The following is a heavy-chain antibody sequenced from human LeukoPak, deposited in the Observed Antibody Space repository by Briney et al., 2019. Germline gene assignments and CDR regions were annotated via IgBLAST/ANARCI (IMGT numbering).Heavy chain of an antibody. CDR2: IWFGGSNK. D-gene: IGHD2-15*01. J-gene: IGHJ4*02. Sequence: PGRSLRLSCAASGFTFSGYAMHWVRQSPGKGLEWVALIWFGGSNKYYTDSVKGRFTISRDNSKNTLYLQMNSLRAEDTAIYYCARGDWEYCSGGSCYSSFDYWGQGTLVTVSS. V-gene: IGHV3-33*01. CDR1: GFTFSGYA. CDR3: ARGDWEYCSGGSCYSSFDY.